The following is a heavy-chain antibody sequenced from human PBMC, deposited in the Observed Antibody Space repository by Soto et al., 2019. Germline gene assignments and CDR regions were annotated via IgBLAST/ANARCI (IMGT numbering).Heavy chain of an antibody. D-gene: IGHD1-26*01. V-gene: IGHV2-5*02. Sequence: QITLKESGPTLVKPTQTLTLTCTFSGFSLSTSGVGVGWIRQPPGKALQWLALIYWDADKRYSPSLKSRLTITTGFTKNQVVLTMTNMDTVETATYYCVHRSRRRNAFDIWGQGTMVTVSS. CDR3: VHRSRRRNAFDI. CDR2: IYWDADK. J-gene: IGHJ3*02. CDR1: GFSLSTSGVG.